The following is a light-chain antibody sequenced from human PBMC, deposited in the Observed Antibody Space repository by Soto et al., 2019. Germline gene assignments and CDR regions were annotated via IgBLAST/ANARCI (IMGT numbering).Light chain of an antibody. CDR1: QTVRNNY. Sequence: PGERATLSFRASQTVRNNYLAWYQQKPGQAPRLLIYDASNRATGIPDRFSGGGSGKDFTLTISRLEPDDFAVYYCQQYGSSGTFGQGTKV. CDR3: QQYGSSGT. CDR2: DAS. V-gene: IGKV3-20*01. J-gene: IGKJ1*01.